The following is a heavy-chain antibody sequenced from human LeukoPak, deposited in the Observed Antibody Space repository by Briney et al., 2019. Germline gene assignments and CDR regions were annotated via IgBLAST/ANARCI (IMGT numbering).Heavy chain of an antibody. CDR1: GYTFTTYN. CDR2: ISAYNGNT. CDR3: ARDPSTYSSSWYDY. Sequence: ASVKVSCKASGYTFTTYNINWVRQAPGQGLEWMGWISAYNGNTNYAQKLQGRVTMTTDTSTSTAYMELRSLRSDDTAVYYCARDPSTYSSSWYDYWGQGTLVTVSS. J-gene: IGHJ4*02. D-gene: IGHD6-13*01. V-gene: IGHV1-18*01.